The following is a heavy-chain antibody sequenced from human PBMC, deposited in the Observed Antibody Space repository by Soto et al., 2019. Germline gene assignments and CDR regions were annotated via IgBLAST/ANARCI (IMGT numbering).Heavy chain of an antibody. D-gene: IGHD2-15*01. J-gene: IGHJ6*02. CDR3: ARGAVGYCSGGRCYSRDNYYYYGMDV. CDR2: IYTAGST. Sequence: GGSLRLSCAASGSTFSRYDMHWVRQAPGKGLEWVSAIYTAGSTYYPDSVKGRFTISRENAKNTLYLQMNSLRAEDTAVYYCARGAVGYCSGGRCYSRDNYYYYGMDVWGQGTTLTVSS. V-gene: IGHV3-13*04. CDR1: GSTFSRYD.